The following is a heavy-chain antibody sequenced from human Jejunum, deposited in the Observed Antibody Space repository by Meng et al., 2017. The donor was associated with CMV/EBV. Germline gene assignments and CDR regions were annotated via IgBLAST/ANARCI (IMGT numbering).Heavy chain of an antibody. CDR2: IYSGGST. V-gene: IGHV3-53*01. CDR3: ARRPSVIPVSYYGMDV. CDR1: GFSISNNY. Sequence: GFSISNNYVSWLRQAPRKGLEFVSVIYSGGSTYYAASVKGRFTISRDNAQNTVFLQMNSLRTEDTAVYYCARRPSVIPVSYYGMDVWGQGTTVTVSS. D-gene: IGHD2-21*01. J-gene: IGHJ6*02.